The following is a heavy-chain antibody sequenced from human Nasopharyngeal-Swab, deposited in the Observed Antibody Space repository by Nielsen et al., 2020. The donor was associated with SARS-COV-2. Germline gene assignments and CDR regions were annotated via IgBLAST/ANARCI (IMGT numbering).Heavy chain of an antibody. Sequence: GESLKISCAASGFTFSSYTMNWVRQAPGKGLEWVAYISRSSGTLYYADSVKGRFTISRDNAKNSLYLQMNSLRGEDTAVYYCARGLRRGADYWGQGTLVTVSS. CDR1: GFTFSSYT. V-gene: IGHV3-48*04. CDR3: ARGLRRGADY. J-gene: IGHJ4*02. CDR2: ISRSSGTL.